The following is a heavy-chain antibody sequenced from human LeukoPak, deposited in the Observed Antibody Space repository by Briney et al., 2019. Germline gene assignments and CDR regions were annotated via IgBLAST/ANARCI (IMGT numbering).Heavy chain of an antibody. V-gene: IGHV3-30*02. CDR2: IRYDGSNK. CDR1: GFTFSSYA. D-gene: IGHD2-2*03. J-gene: IGHJ3*02. CDR3: ANLAGYCSSTSCQGDAFDI. Sequence: PGGSLRLSCAASGFTFSSYAMHWVRQAPGKGLEWVAFIRYDGSNKYYADSVKGRFTISRDNSKNTLYLQMNSLRAEETAVYYCANLAGYCSSTSCQGDAFDIWGQGTMVTVSS.